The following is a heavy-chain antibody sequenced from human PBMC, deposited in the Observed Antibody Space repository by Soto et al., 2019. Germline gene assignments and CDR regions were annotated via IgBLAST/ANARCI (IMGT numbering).Heavy chain of an antibody. D-gene: IGHD3-16*01. V-gene: IGHV4-30-2*01. CDR2: IDQRVST. CDR1: GGSITSGDYS. J-gene: IGHJ6*02. Sequence: QLQLQESGSGLVKPSRTLSLTCAVSGGSITSGDYSWGWIRQPPGQGLVGFGCIDQRVSTYYNPSLKGRFNITVDRSKNKLSLKLSSVTAADTGVYYCARGSGMSGYALGEKDYRMDVWGQGTTVTVSS. CDR3: ARGSGMSGYALGEKDYRMDV.